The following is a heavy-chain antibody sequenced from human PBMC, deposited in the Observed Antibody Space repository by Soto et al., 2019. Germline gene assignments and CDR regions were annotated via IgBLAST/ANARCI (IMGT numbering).Heavy chain of an antibody. CDR3: ARGRSSWYEDYYYYYMDV. Sequence: SETLSLTCTVSGGSISSSSYYWGWIRQPPGKGLEWIGSIYYSGSTYYSPSLKSRVTISVDTSKNQFSLKLSSVTAADTAVYYCARGRSSWYEDYYYYYMDVWGKGTTVTVSS. CDR1: GGSISSSSYY. CDR2: IYYSGST. D-gene: IGHD6-13*01. V-gene: IGHV4-39*07. J-gene: IGHJ6*03.